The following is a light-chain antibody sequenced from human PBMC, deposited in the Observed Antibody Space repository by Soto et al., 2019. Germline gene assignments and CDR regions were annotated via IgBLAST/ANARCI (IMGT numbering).Light chain of an antibody. J-gene: IGLJ3*02. CDR1: NSDVGGYDR. CDR3: ISYIPSTTTHWV. Sequence: ALTQPASVSGSPGQSITISCTGTNSDVGGYDRVSWYQHHPGKAPKLLIFEVYNRPSGISDRFSGSKSGDTASLTISGLQAEDEADYYCISYIPSTTTHWVFGGGTKLTVL. V-gene: IGLV2-14*01. CDR2: EVY.